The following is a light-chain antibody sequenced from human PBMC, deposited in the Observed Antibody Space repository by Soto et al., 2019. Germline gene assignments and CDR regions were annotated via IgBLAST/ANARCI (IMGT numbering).Light chain of an antibody. CDR3: QHYNNLPLS. J-gene: IGKJ4*01. V-gene: IGKV3-15*01. CDR1: QGINNN. Sequence: EIVVTQSPATLSVSPGERATLFCRASQGINNNLAWYQQRPGQAPRLLIYGASTRAPGIPARFSGSGSGTDVTLTISSLQSEDFAGYHCQHYNNLPLSFGGGSKVEI. CDR2: GAS.